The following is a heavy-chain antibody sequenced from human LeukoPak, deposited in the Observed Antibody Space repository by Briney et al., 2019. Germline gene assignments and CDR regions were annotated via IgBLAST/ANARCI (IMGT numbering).Heavy chain of an antibody. V-gene: IGHV4-39*01. D-gene: IGHD3-16*01. J-gene: IGHJ4*02. CDR2: IHYSGTT. Sequence: SETLSLTCAVSGGSISRSSYSWGWIRQPPGKGLEWIGNIHYSGTTYCNPSLKSRVTISVDTSKNQFSLKLSSVTAADTAVYYCAKLVPVIESTWDFDSWGQGTLVTVSS. CDR1: GGSISRSSYS. CDR3: AKLVPVIESTWDFDS.